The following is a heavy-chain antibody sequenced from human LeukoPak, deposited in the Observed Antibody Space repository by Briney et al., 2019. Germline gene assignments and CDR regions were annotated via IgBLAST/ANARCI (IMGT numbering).Heavy chain of an antibody. CDR3: ARNPLGEYNFDY. CDR2: IWYDGSNK. V-gene: IGHV3-33*01. J-gene: IGHJ4*02. D-gene: IGHD3-16*01. Sequence: PGRSLRLSCAASGFTFSSYDMHWVRQAPGKGLEWVAVIWYDGSNKYYADSVKGRFTISRDNSKNTLYLQMNSLREEDTAVYYCARNPLGEYNFDYWGQGTLVTVSS. CDR1: GFTFSSYD.